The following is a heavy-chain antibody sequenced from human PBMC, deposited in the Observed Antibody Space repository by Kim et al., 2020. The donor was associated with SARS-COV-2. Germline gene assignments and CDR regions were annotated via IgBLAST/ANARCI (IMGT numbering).Heavy chain of an antibody. D-gene: IGHD3-10*01. J-gene: IGHJ6*02. CDR1: GFTFDDYA. V-gene: IGHV3-9*01. CDR2: ISWNSGSI. CDR3: AKDEYYYGSGSYLGMDV. Sequence: GGSLRLSCAASGFTFDDYAMHWVRQAPGKGLEWVSGISWNSGSIGYADSVKGRFTISRDNAKNSLYLQMNSLRAEDTALYYCAKDEYYYGSGSYLGMDVLGQGTTVTVSS.